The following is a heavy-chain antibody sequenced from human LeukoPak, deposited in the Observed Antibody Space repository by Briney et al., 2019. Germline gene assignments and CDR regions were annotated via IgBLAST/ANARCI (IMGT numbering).Heavy chain of an antibody. D-gene: IGHD3-3*01. CDR1: VFTFGDYA. V-gene: IGHV3-49*04. Sequence: GGSLRLSCTASVFTFGDYAMSWVRQAPGKGLEWVGFIRSKAYGGTTEYAASVKGRFTISRDDSKSIAYLRMNSLKTEDTAVYYCTSTYYDFWSGYYKGESFDYWGQGTLVTVSS. CDR2: IRSKAYGGTT. CDR3: TSTYYDFWSGYYKGESFDY. J-gene: IGHJ4*02.